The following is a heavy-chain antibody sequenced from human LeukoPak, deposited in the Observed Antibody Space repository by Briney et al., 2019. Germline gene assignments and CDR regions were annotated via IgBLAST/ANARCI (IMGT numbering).Heavy chain of an antibody. V-gene: IGHV4-4*09. CDR1: GSSISSYY. CDR3: ARDLGATDY. D-gene: IGHD1-26*01. CDR2: IYTSGST. J-gene: IGHJ4*02. Sequence: SETLSLTCTVSGSSISSYYWSWIRQPPGKGLEWIGYIYTSGSTNYNPSLKSRVTISVDTSKNQFSLKLSSVTAADTAVYYCARDLGATDYWGQGTLVTVSS.